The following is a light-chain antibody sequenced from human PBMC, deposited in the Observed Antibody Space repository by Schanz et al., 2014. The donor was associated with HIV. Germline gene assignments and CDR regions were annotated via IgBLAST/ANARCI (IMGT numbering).Light chain of an antibody. J-gene: IGKJ4*01. Sequence: EIVLTQSPGTLSLSPGEGATLSCRASQSVTGNSLTWHQQTAGQAPRLLIYGAATRATGIPERFSGSGSGTDFTLTISRLEPDDAGTYYCQHYYSGSAFGGGTRVEIK. CDR2: GAA. CDR3: QHYYSGSA. CDR1: QSVTGNS. V-gene: IGKV3-20*01.